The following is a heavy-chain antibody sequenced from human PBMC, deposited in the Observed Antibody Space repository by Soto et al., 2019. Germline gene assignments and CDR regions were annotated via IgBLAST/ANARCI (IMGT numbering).Heavy chain of an antibody. V-gene: IGHV1-69*02. D-gene: IGHD6-19*01. Sequence: SVKVSCKASGYTFSSYTISWVRQAPGQGLEWMGRIIPILGIANYAQKFQGRVTITADKSTSTAYMELSSLRSEDTAVYYCARAPMYSSGWYVSVDYWGQGTLVTVSS. J-gene: IGHJ4*02. CDR3: ARAPMYSSGWYVSVDY. CDR2: IIPILGIA. CDR1: GYTFSSYT.